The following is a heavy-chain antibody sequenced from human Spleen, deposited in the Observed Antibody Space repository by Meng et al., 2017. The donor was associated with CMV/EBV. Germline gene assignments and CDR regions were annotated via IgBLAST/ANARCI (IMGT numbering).Heavy chain of an antibody. Sequence: GGSLRLSCAASGFTFSSYWMHWVRQAPGKGLVWVSSISSSSSYIYYADSVKGRFTISRDNAKNSLYLQMNSLRAEDTAVYYCARGITGTIGWFDPWGQGTLVTVSS. V-gene: IGHV3-21*01. D-gene: IGHD1-20*01. CDR3: ARGITGTIGWFDP. CDR1: GFTFSSYW. J-gene: IGHJ5*02. CDR2: ISSSSSYI.